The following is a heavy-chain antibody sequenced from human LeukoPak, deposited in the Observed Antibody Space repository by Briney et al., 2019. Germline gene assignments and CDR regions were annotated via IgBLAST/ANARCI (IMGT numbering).Heavy chain of an antibody. Sequence: ASVKVSCKASGYTFTSYYMHWVRQAPGQGLEWMGIINPSGGSTSYAQKFQGSVTMTRDTSTSTVYMELSSLRSEDTAVYYCARDLQPHYYDSSGYGIDYWGQGTLVTVSS. D-gene: IGHD3-22*01. CDR1: GYTFTSYY. CDR2: INPSGGST. CDR3: ARDLQPHYYDSSGYGIDY. J-gene: IGHJ4*02. V-gene: IGHV1-46*01.